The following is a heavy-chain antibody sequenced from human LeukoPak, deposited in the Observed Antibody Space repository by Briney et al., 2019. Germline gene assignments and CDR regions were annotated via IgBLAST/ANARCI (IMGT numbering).Heavy chain of an antibody. Sequence: SETLSLTGTVSGGSISSYYWSWIRQPAGKGLEWIGRIYTSGSTNYNPSLKSRVTISVDTSRNQFSLKLSSATAAVTAVYYCARLAQPARLLWFGELFRKYAFDIWGQGTMVTVSS. CDR3: ARLAQPARLLWFGELFRKYAFDI. V-gene: IGHV4-4*07. J-gene: IGHJ3*02. D-gene: IGHD3-10*01. CDR1: GGSISSYY. CDR2: IYTSGST.